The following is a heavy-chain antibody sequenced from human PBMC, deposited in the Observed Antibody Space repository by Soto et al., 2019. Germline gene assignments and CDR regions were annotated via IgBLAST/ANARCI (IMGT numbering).Heavy chain of an antibody. CDR2: IYHSGST. V-gene: IGHV4-30-2*01. Sequence: QLQLQESGSGLVKPSQTLSLTCAVSGGSISSGGYSWSWIRQPPGKGLEWIGYIYHSGSTYYNPSLKGRFTIAVDRSKNQFSLKLSSVTAADTAVYSCAAGGGLPRYYWGQGTLVTVSS. CDR1: GGSISSGGYS. CDR3: AAGGGLPRYY. D-gene: IGHD5-12*01. J-gene: IGHJ4*02.